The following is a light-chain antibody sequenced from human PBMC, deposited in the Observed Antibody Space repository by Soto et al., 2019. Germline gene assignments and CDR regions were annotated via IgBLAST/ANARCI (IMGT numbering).Light chain of an antibody. CDR1: STDVGSSNL. V-gene: IGLV2-23*01. Sequence: QSALTQPASVSGSPGQSITISCTGTSTDVGSSNLVSWYQQHPGKAPKLIIFEAINRPSGISDRFPGSKSGNTASLTISGLQAEYEASYYCCSYTSGGTYVFGTGTKVTVL. CDR3: CSYTSGGTYV. CDR2: EAI. J-gene: IGLJ1*01.